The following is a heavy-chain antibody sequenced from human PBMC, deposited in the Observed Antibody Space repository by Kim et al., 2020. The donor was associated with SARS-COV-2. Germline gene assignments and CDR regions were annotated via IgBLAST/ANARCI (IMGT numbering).Heavy chain of an antibody. CDR3: AKDAGENYGVIVGADY. CDR1: GFTFSSYA. V-gene: IGHV3-23*01. CDR2: ISGSGGST. Sequence: GGSLRLSCAASGFTFSSYAMSWVRQAPGKGLEWVSAISGSGGSTYYADSVKGRFTISRDNSKNTLYLQMNSLRAEDTAVYYCAKDAGENYGVIVGADYWGQGTLVTVSS. D-gene: IGHD4-17*01. J-gene: IGHJ4*02.